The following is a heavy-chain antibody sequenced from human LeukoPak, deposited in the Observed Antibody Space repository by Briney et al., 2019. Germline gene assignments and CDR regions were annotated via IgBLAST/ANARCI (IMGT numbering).Heavy chain of an antibody. CDR3: ARDLPLMVRGAPGRSWFDP. D-gene: IGHD3-10*01. CDR1: GFTFSSYE. CDR2: ISSSGSTI. V-gene: IGHV3-48*03. Sequence: PGGSLRLSCAASGFTFSSYEMNWVRQAPGKGLEWVSYISSSGSTIYYADSVKGRFTISRDNAKNSLYLQMNSLRSEDTAVYYCARDLPLMVRGAPGRSWFDPWGQGTLVTVSS. J-gene: IGHJ5*02.